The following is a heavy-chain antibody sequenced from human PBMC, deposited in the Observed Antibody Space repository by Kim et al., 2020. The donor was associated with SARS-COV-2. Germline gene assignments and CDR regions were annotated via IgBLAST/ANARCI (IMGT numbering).Heavy chain of an antibody. CDR3: ARPSDYGDYAFDY. Sequence: SETLSLTCTVSGGSISSSSYYWGWIRQPPGKGLEWIGSIYYSGSTYYNPSLKSRVTISVDTSKNQFSLKLSSVTAADTAVYYCARPSDYGDYAFDYWGQGTLVTVSS. CDR2: IYYSGST. CDR1: GGSISSSSYY. J-gene: IGHJ4*02. D-gene: IGHD4-17*01. V-gene: IGHV4-39*01.